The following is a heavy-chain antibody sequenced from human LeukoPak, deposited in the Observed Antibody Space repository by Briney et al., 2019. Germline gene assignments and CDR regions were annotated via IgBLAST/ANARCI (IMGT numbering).Heavy chain of an antibody. CDR1: GDSISSSNYY. Sequence: PSETLSLTCTVSGDSISSSNYYWGWIGQPPGKGLEWIGNIYYTGSTFYNPSLRSRVTISVYTSKNQFSLKLNSVTAADTAVFYCARHHRRRCSGVTCYRYYFDYWGQGTLVTVSS. CDR2: IYYTGST. V-gene: IGHV4-39*01. D-gene: IGHD2-15*01. J-gene: IGHJ4*02. CDR3: ARHHRRRCSGVTCYRYYFDY.